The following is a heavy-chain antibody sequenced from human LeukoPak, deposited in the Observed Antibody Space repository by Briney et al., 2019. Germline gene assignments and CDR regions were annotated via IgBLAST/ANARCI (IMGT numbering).Heavy chain of an antibody. D-gene: IGHD3-16*02. CDR3: ATVTRTHYDYVWGSYRPNLYYFDY. CDR1: GYTLTELS. V-gene: IGHV1-24*01. CDR2: FDPEDGET. Sequence: ASVKVSCKVSGYTLTELSMHWVRQAPGKGLEWMGGFDPEDGETIYAQKFQGRVTMTEDTSTDTAYMELSSLRSEDTAVYYCATVTRTHYDYVWGSYRPNLYYFDYWGQGTLVTVSS. J-gene: IGHJ4*02.